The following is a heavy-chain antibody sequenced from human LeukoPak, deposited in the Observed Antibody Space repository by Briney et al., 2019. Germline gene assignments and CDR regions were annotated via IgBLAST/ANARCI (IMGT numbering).Heavy chain of an antibody. Sequence: ASVKVSCKASGYTFTSYAMHWVRQAPGQRLEWMGWINAGNGNTKYSQKFQGRVTITRDTSASTAYMELSSLRSEDTAVYYCAREIRLGHSPFDYWGQGTLVTVSS. CDR1: GYTFTSYA. J-gene: IGHJ4*02. CDR2: INAGNGNT. D-gene: IGHD3-16*01. CDR3: AREIRLGHSPFDY. V-gene: IGHV1-3*01.